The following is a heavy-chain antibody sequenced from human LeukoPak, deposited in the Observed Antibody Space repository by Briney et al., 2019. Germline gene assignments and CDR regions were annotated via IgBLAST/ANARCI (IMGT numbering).Heavy chain of an antibody. CDR1: GFTFGDYA. J-gene: IGHJ4*02. Sequence: GRSLRLSCTVSGFTFGDYAMSWFRQAPGKGLEWVGFIRSKAYGGTTEYAASVKGRFTISGDDSKSIAYLQMNSLKPEDTAVYYCTRAQALRSFDRRFDFWGQGTLVTVSS. CDR3: TRAQALRSFDRRFDF. D-gene: IGHD3-9*01. CDR2: IRSKAYGGTT. V-gene: IGHV3-49*03.